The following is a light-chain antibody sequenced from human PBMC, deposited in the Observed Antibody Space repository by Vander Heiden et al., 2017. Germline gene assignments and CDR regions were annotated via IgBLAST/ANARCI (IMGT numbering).Light chain of an antibody. J-gene: IGLJ1*01. CDR3: QSTDSSGFCV. CDR1: ALAKQF. CDR2: KDT. V-gene: IGLV3-25*03. Sequence: SYELTQPPSVSVSPGQTARITCSGDALAKQFAYWYRQKPGQAPVMIIYKDTERPSGIPERFSGSSSGTTVTLTISGVQAEDEADYYCQSTDSSGFCVFGTGTKVTVL.